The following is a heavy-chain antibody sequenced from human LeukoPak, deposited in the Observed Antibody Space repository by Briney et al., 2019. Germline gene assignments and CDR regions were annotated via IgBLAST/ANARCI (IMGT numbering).Heavy chain of an antibody. CDR1: GFTFSSYG. V-gene: IGHV3-23*01. Sequence: GGSLRLSCAASGFTFSSYGMNWVRQAPGKGLEWVSTLSGSGDSTYYADSVKGRFTISRDNSKNTLYLQMNSLRAEDTAVYHCAQDLSVEYSSSSDLLDYWGQGTLVTVSS. J-gene: IGHJ4*02. CDR2: LSGSGDST. CDR3: AQDLSVEYSSSSDLLDY. D-gene: IGHD6-6*01.